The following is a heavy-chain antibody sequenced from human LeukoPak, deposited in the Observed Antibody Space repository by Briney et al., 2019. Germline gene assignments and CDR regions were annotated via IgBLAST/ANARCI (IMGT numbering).Heavy chain of an antibody. Sequence: GGSLRLSCAASGFTFSSYAMSWVRQAPGKGLEWVSAISGSGGSTYYADSVKGRFTISRDNSKNTLYLQMNSQRAEDTAVYYCAKVSLTYSSSWVLYFDYWGQGTLVTVSS. CDR1: GFTFSSYA. CDR2: ISGSGGST. J-gene: IGHJ4*02. V-gene: IGHV3-23*01. CDR3: AKVSLTYSSSWVLYFDY. D-gene: IGHD6-13*01.